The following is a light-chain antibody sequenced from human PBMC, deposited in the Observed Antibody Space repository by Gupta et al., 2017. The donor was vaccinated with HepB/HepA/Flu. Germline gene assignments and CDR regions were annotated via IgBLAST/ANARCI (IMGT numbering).Light chain of an antibody. CDR1: QTVGTY. J-gene: IGKJ3*01. V-gene: IGKV3-11*01. Sequence: ELVLTPSPATLSLSPGERATLSCRATQTVGTYLAWYQQKPGQAPRLLIYDASNRAPGIPARFSGSGSGTDFTLTISSLGPEDFAVYYCQQRSSWPLFTFGPGTKVDIK. CDR3: QQRSSWPLFT. CDR2: DAS.